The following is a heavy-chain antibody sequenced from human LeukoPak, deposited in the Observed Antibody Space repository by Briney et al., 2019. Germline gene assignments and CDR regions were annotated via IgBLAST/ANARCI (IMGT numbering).Heavy chain of an antibody. CDR2: IKSDGSTT. Sequence: PGGSLRLSCAASGFTFSNYWMRWVRQAPGKGLVWVSRIKSDGSTTSYAESVEGRFTISRDNAKNTLYLQMNSLRADDTAVYYCARDGESTESWTWFDPWGQGTLVTVSS. CDR3: ARDGESTESWTWFDP. CDR1: GFTFSNYW. V-gene: IGHV3-74*01. J-gene: IGHJ5*02. D-gene: IGHD7-27*01.